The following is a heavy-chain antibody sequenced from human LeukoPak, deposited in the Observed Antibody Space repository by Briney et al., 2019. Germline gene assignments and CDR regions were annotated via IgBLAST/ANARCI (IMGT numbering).Heavy chain of an antibody. J-gene: IGHJ4*02. D-gene: IGHD1-26*01. CDR2: NYSGGST. CDR3: ARGIVGANFFVYFDY. V-gene: IGHV3-53*01. CDR1: GFTVSSNY. Sequence: GGSLRLSCAASGFTVSSNYMSWVRQAPGKELEWVSVNYSGGSTYYADSVKGRFTISRDNSKNTLYLQMNSLRAEDTAVYYCARGIVGANFFVYFDYWGQGTLVTVSS.